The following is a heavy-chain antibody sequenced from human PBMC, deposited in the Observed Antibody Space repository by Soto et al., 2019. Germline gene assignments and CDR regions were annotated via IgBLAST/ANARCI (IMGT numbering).Heavy chain of an antibody. Sequence: EVQLVESGGGPVKPGGSLRLSCAASGFTFSSYSMNWVRQAPGKGLEWVSSISSSSSYIYYADSVKGRFTISRDNAKNSLYLQMNSLRAEDTAVYYCASQYSYGYHYYYMDVWGKGTTVTVSS. CDR2: ISSSSSYI. D-gene: IGHD5-18*01. J-gene: IGHJ6*03. CDR1: GFTFSSYS. CDR3: ASQYSYGYHYYYMDV. V-gene: IGHV3-21*01.